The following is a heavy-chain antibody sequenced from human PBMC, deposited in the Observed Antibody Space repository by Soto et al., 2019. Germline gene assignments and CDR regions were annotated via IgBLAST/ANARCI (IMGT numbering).Heavy chain of an antibody. J-gene: IGHJ4*02. V-gene: IGHV3-7*01. CDR1: GFTFSSYW. CDR2: IQEDGSEQ. D-gene: IGHD3-22*01. Sequence: EVQLVESGGGLVQPGGSLRLSCAASGFTFSSYWMTWVRQAPGKGLEWVAKIQEDGSEQNYVDSVKGRFTISRDNAKSSLYLQMNSLSVDDTAIYYCTRNQVKADYWGQGTLVTVSS. CDR3: TRNQVKADY.